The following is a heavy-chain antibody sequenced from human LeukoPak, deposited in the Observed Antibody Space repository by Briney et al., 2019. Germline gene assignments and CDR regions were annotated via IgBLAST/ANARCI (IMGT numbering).Heavy chain of an antibody. CDR3: TTELGYGLGDY. V-gene: IGHV3-15*01. Sequence: GGSLRLSCAASGFISSNAWMSWVRQAPGKGLEWVGRIRSKTDGGTTEYAAPVKGRFTISRDDSKNTLYLQMNSLKTEDTAVYYCTTELGYGLGDYWGQGTLVTVSS. D-gene: IGHD3-16*01. CDR1: GFISSNAW. CDR2: IRSKTDGGTT. J-gene: IGHJ4*02.